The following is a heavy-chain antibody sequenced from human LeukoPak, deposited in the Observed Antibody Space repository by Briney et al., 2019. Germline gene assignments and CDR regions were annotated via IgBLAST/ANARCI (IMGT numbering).Heavy chain of an antibody. V-gene: IGHV3-23*01. CDR1: GFTFSSNA. CDR3: ARDLDWLLFDY. J-gene: IGHJ4*02. Sequence: GGSLRLSCAASGFTFSSNAMSWVRQAPGKGLEWVSAISGSGGSTYYADSVKGRFTISRDNSKNTLYLQMNSLRVEDTAVYYCARDLDWLLFDYWGQGTLATVSS. CDR2: ISGSGGST. D-gene: IGHD3-9*01.